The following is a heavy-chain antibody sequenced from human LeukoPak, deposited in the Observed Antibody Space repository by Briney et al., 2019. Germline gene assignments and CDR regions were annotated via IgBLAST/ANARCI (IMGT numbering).Heavy chain of an antibody. CDR1: GFTVSSNY. CDR3: AKGSNNWGPGVY. J-gene: IGHJ4*02. V-gene: IGHV3-53*01. D-gene: IGHD1-1*01. CDR2: IYSGGST. Sequence: GGSLRLSCAASGFTVSSNYMSWVRQAPGKGLEWVSVIYSGGSTYYADSVKGRFTISRDNSKNTLYLRMNSLRAEDTAVYYCAKGSNNWGPGVYWGQGTLVTVSS.